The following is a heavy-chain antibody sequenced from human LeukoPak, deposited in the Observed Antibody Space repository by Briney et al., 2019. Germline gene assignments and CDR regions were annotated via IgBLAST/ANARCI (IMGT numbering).Heavy chain of an antibody. Sequence: TSETLSLTCTVSGGSISSSSYYWGWLRQPPGKGLEWIGGIYYSGSTYYNPSLKSRVTISVDTSKNQFSLKLSSVTAADTAMYYCARHGPYYYDSSGVDYWGQGTLVTVSS. D-gene: IGHD3-22*01. CDR1: GGSISSSSYY. CDR3: ARHGPYYYDSSGVDY. J-gene: IGHJ4*02. V-gene: IGHV4-39*01. CDR2: IYYSGST.